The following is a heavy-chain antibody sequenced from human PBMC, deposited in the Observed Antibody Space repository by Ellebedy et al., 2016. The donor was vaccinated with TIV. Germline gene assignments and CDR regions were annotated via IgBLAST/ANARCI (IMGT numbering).Heavy chain of an antibody. V-gene: IGHV3-23*01. CDR3: RPGHYSDA. Sequence: GESLKISXAASGFSLSNSFMSWIRQAPGKGLEWVSTLTADGRSTYFADSVKGRFTISRDNSKNTVYLQMNSLRSEDTAVYYCRPGHYSDAWGQGILVTVS. CDR1: GFSLSNSF. J-gene: IGHJ4*02. CDR2: LTADGRST.